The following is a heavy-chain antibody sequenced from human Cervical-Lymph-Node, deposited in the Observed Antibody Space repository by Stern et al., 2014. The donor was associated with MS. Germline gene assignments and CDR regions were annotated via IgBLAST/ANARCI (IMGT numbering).Heavy chain of an antibody. Sequence: EVQLVESGGGLVTPGGSLRLSCAASGFTFSDYSMNWVRQAPGKGLEWVSSITNSGASMDYGDSVKGRFTICRGNAKNPLYLQMDSLSAEDTATYFCASTLHGGLYNWFDPWGQGTLVTVSS. CDR3: ASTLHGGLYNWFDP. CDR2: ITNSGASM. CDR1: GFTFSDYS. V-gene: IGHV3-21*02. D-gene: IGHD2-2*01. J-gene: IGHJ5*02.